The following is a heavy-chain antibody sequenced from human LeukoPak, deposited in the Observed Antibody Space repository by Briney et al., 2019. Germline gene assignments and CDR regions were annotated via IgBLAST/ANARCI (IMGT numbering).Heavy chain of an antibody. CDR1: GFTFSSYS. CDR3: ARDWRDGYNEIEDYFDY. V-gene: IGHV3-21*01. Sequence: KSGGSLRLSCAASGFTFSSYSMNWVRQAPGKGLEWVSSISSSSSYIYYADSVKGRFTISRDNAKNSLYLQMNSLRAEDTAVYYCARDWRDGYNEIEDYFDYWGQGTLVTVSS. J-gene: IGHJ4*02. CDR2: ISSSSSYI. D-gene: IGHD5-24*01.